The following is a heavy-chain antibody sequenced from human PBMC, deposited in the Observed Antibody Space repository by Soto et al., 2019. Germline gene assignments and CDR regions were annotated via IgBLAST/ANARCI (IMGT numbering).Heavy chain of an antibody. D-gene: IGHD3-3*01. CDR3: AKEVWSGPMDV. J-gene: IGHJ6*02. V-gene: IGHV3-30*18. CDR2: ISYDGSNK. Sequence: QVQLVESGGGVVQPGRSLRLSCAASGFTFSSYGMHWVRQAPGKGLEWVAAISYDGSNKYYADSVKGRFTISRDSSKNTLYVQMNSLRAEDTAVYYCAKEVWSGPMDVWGQGTTVTVSS. CDR1: GFTFSSYG.